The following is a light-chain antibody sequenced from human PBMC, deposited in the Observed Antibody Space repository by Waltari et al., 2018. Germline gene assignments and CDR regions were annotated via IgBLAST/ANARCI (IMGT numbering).Light chain of an antibody. CDR2: QDI. CDR1: RLGNKF. Sequence: SLELTQPPSVSVSPGQTATITCSGDRLGNKFPSWYQQRPGQSPVLVIHQDIRRPSGIAERFSGSISGDTATLTISGAQAVDEADYYCQAGDSSTYVVFGAGTKLTVL. CDR3: QAGDSSTYVV. J-gene: IGLJ2*01. V-gene: IGLV3-1*01.